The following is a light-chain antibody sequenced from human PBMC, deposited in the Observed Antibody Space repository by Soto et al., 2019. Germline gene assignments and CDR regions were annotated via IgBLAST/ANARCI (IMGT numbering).Light chain of an antibody. J-gene: IGKJ5*01. V-gene: IGKV3-20*01. CDR2: GAS. CDR3: QQYGTSVPIT. Sequence: EIVLTQSPGTLSLSPGERATLSCRASQSVSSSYLAWYQQKPGQAPRLLIYGASSRATGIPDRFSGSGSGTDFPLTISRLEPEDFAVYYCQQYGTSVPITFGQGTRLEIK. CDR1: QSVSSSY.